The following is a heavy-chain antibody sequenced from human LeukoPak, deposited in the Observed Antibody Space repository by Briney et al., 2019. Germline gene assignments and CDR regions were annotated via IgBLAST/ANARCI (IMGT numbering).Heavy chain of an antibody. CDR3: ARDYHVRSSSSWYLVRKYYYYYGMDV. J-gene: IGHJ6*02. CDR1: GFTFSSYA. CDR2: ISYDGSNK. Sequence: GGSLRLSCAASGFTFSSYAMRWVRQAPGRGLEWVAVISYDGSNKYYADSVKGRFTISRDNSKNTLYLQMNSLRAEDTAVYYCARDYHVRSSSSWYLVRKYYYYYGMDVWGQGTTVTVSS. D-gene: IGHD6-13*01. V-gene: IGHV3-30-3*01.